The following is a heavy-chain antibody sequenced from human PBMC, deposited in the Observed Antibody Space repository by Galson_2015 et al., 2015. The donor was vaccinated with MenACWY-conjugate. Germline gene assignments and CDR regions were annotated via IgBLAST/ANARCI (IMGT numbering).Heavy chain of an antibody. V-gene: IGHV1-46*02. CDR3: ARGRGSYYYGMDV. CDR2: INPYGGST. CDR1: GYTFNTYY. Sequence: SVKVSCKASGYTFNTYYMHWVRQAPGQGLEWVGIINPYGGSTSYAQKFQGRVTMTRDTSTSTVYMELSSLRSEDTAVYYCARGRGSYYYGMDVWGQGTTVTVSS. J-gene: IGHJ6*02. D-gene: IGHD1-26*01.